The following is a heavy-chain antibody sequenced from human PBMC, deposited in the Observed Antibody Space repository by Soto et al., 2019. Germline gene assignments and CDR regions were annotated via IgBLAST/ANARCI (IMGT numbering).Heavy chain of an antibody. V-gene: IGHV3-74*01. CDR2: IDSDGSTT. CDR1: GLPFSNYW. CDR3: ASLGARPYYHYYYMDV. Sequence: GGSLRLSCVSSGLPFSNYWMHLVRQAPGKGLVWVSGIDSDGSTTRYADSVKDRFTISRDNAKNTLYLQMNSLRAEDTAVYYCASLGARPYYHYYYMDVWGKGTTVTVSS. D-gene: IGHD4-17*01. J-gene: IGHJ6*03.